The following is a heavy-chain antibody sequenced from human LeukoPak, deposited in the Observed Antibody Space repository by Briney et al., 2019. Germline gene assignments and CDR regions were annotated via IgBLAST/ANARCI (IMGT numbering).Heavy chain of an antibody. CDR1: GFTFSGSA. V-gene: IGHV3-73*01. Sequence: GGSLKLSCAASGFTFSGSAMHWVRQASGKGLEWVGRIRSKANSYATAYAASVKGRFTISRDDSKNTAYLQMNSLKTEDTAVYYCTYDCSNYVHYMDVWGKGTTVTVSS. CDR2: IRSKANSYAT. J-gene: IGHJ6*03. D-gene: IGHD4-11*01. CDR3: TYDCSNYVHYMDV.